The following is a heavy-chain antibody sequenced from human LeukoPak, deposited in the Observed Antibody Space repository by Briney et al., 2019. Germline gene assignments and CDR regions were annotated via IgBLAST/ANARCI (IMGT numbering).Heavy chain of an antibody. V-gene: IGHV3-23*01. J-gene: IGHJ6*02. D-gene: IGHD2-2*01. CDR2: ISGSGGST. CDR1: GFTFSSYA. CDR3: AKASGLVPAYGMDV. Sequence: PGGSLRLSCAASGFTFSSYAMSWVRQAPGKGLEWVSAISGSGGSTYYADSVKGRFTISRDNSKNTLYLQMNSLRAEDTAVYYCAKASGLVPAYGMDVWGQGTTVTASS.